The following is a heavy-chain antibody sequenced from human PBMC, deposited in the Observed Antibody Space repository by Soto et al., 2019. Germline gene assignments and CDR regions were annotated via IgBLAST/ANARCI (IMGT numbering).Heavy chain of an antibody. CDR3: ARGRRTRFDY. CDR2: VYHSGST. J-gene: IGHJ4*02. Sequence: PSETLSLTCAVSGGSISTSNWWSWVRQPPGKGLEWIGEVYHSGSTNYNPSFKSRVAMSVDKSKNQFSLKLNSVTAADTAVYYCARGRRTRFDYWGQGTLVTVSS. V-gene: IGHV4-4*02. CDR1: GGSISTSNW. D-gene: IGHD1-1*01.